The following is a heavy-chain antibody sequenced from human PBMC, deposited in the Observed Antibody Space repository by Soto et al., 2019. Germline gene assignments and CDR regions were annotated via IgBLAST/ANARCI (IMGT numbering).Heavy chain of an antibody. CDR1: GGTFSSYA. D-gene: IGHD2-21*02. J-gene: IGHJ5*02. CDR2: IIPIFGTA. V-gene: IGHV1-69*13. Sequence: GASVKVSCKASGGTFSSYAISWVRQAPGQGLEWMGGIIPIFGTANYAQKFQGRVTITADESTSTAYMELSSLRSEDTAVYYCARDGARSVAVVTAGGPNWFDPWGQGTLVTVSS. CDR3: ARDGARSVAVVTAGGPNWFDP.